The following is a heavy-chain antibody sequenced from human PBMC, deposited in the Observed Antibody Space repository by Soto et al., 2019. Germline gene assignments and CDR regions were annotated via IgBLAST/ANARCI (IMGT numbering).Heavy chain of an antibody. J-gene: IGHJ4*02. CDR1: GFTFSTYA. D-gene: IGHD6-19*01. V-gene: IGHV3-23*01. CDR3: AKSLTWQWLVRDGLDY. CDR2: ITDSGYIA. Sequence: EVQLLESGGGLVQPGGSLRLSCAVSGFTFSTYAMNWVRQAPGKGLEWVSGITDSGYIAYYADSVKGRFTISRDNSKNTLYLQMNSLRAEDTAVYYCAKSLTWQWLVRDGLDYWGQGTLATVSS.